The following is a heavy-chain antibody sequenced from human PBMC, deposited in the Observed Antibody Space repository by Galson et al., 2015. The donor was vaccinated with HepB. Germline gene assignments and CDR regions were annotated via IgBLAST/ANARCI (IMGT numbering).Heavy chain of an antibody. CDR2: IYPGDSDT. J-gene: IGHJ6*03. Sequence: QSGAEVKKPGESLKISCQGSRYSFTSYWIGWVRQMPGKGLEWMGIIYPGDSDTRYSPSFQGQVTISADKSISTAYLQWSSLKASDTAMYYCARMAGSSSFYYYYYMDVWGKGTMVTVSS. D-gene: IGHD6-6*01. CDR1: RYSFTSYW. V-gene: IGHV5-51*03. CDR3: ARMAGSSSFYYYYYMDV.